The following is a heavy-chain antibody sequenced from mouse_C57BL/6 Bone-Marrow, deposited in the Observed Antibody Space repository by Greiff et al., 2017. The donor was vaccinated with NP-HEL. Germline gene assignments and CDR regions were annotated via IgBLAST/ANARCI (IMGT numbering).Heavy chain of an antibody. Sequence: DVKLVESGGGLVQPKGSLKLSCAASGFSFNTYAMNWVRQAPGKGLEWVARIRSKSNNYATYYADSVKDRFTISRDDSESMLYLQMNNLKTEDTAMYYCGRHNYFYAMDYWGQGTSVTVSS. V-gene: IGHV10-1*01. CDR1: GFSFNTYA. CDR2: IRSKSNNYAT. CDR3: GRHNYFYAMDY. D-gene: IGHD1-1*01. J-gene: IGHJ4*01.